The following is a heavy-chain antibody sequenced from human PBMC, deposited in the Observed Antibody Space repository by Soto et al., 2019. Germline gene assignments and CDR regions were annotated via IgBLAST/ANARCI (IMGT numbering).Heavy chain of an antibody. CDR2: FDPEDGET. V-gene: IGHV1-24*01. D-gene: IGHD6-13*01. Sequence: QVQLVQSGAEVKKPGASVKVSCKVSGYTLTELSMHWVRQAPGKGLEWMGGFDPEDGETIYAQKFQGRVTMTEDTSTDTAYMELSSLRSEDTAVYYCATQGPWRQQLGRFYYGMDVWGQGTTVTVSS. J-gene: IGHJ6*02. CDR3: ATQGPWRQQLGRFYYGMDV. CDR1: GYTLTELS.